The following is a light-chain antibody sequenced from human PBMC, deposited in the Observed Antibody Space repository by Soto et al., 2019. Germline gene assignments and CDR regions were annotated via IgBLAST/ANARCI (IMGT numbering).Light chain of an antibody. J-gene: IGKJ1*01. CDR1: QSISTW. CDR3: QQYSDYPWT. V-gene: IGKV1-5*03. CDR2: KSS. Sequence: DIQMTQSPSTLSASVGDRVTITCRASQSISTWLAWYQQKPGKAPKLLIYKSSNLESGVPSRFSGRGSGTGFTLTISSLQPEDFAAYYCQQYSDYPWTFGQGTKVEIK.